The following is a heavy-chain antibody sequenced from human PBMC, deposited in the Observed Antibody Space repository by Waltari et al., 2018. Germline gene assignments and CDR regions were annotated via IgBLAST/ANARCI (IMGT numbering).Heavy chain of an antibody. V-gene: IGHV4-31*03. J-gene: IGHJ6*03. CDR2: IYYSGST. Sequence: QVQLQESGPGLVKPSQTLSLTCTVSGGSISSGGYYWSWIRQHPGKGLEWIGYIYYSGSTYYNPSLNGRVTISVDTSKNQFSLKLSSVTAADTAVYYCARGGGNYPSYYYYYMDVWGKGTTVTVSS. CDR3: ARGGGNYPSYYYYYMDV. CDR1: GGSISSGGYY. D-gene: IGHD1-7*01.